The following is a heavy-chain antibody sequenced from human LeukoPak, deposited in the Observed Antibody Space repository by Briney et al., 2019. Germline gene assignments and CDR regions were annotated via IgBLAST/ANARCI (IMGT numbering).Heavy chain of an antibody. Sequence: GESLKISCKGSGYSFTSHWIGWVRQMPGKGLEWMGIIYPGDSDTRYSPSFQGQVTISADKSISTAYLQWSSLKASDTAMYYCARLFTYYYDSSGPFDPWGQGTLVTVSS. V-gene: IGHV5-51*01. CDR2: IYPGDSDT. CDR3: ARLFTYYYDSSGPFDP. CDR1: GYSFTSHW. D-gene: IGHD3-22*01. J-gene: IGHJ5*02.